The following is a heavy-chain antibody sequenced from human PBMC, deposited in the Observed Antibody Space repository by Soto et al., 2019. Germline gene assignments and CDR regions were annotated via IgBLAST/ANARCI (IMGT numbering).Heavy chain of an antibody. J-gene: IGHJ6*02. CDR1: GGTFSSYA. CDR2: IIPILGTA. CDR3: ARASIAAAYAASGGMDV. D-gene: IGHD6-13*01. Sequence: QVQLVQSGAEVKKPGSSVKVSCKASGGTFSSYAISWVRQAPGQGLEWMGGIIPILGTANYAQKLQGRVTITAYESTSTAYLELSSLRSEDTAVYYCARASIAAAYAASGGMDVWGQGTTVTVSS. V-gene: IGHV1-69*12.